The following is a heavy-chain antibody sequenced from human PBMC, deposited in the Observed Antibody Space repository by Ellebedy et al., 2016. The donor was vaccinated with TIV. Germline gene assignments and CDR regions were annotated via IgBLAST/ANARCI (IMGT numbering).Heavy chain of an antibody. CDR3: ARVRIYGTPYAFDI. CDR2: IYYSGST. V-gene: IGHV4-59*01. J-gene: IGHJ3*02. CDR1: GGSINSYY. Sequence: MPSETLSLTCTVSGGSINSYYWSWIRQPPGKGLEWIGYIYYSGSTNYNPSLKSRFTIAVDTSKNQFSLKLSSVTAADTAVYYGARVRIYGTPYAFDIWGQGTMVTVSS. D-gene: IGHD5-12*01.